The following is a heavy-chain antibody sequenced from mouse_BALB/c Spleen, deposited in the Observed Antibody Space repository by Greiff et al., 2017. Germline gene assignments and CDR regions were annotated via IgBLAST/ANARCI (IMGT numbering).Heavy chain of an antibody. CDR1: GYTFTDYN. D-gene: IGHD1-1*01. Sequence: EVQLQQSGPELVKPGASVKISCKASGYTFTDYNMHWVKQSHGKSLEWIGYIYPYNGGTGYNQKFKSKATLTVDNSSSTAYMERRSLTSEDSAVYYCARPLYYYGSIPFAYWGQGTLVTVSA. CDR3: ARPLYYYGSIPFAY. J-gene: IGHJ3*01. V-gene: IGHV1S29*02. CDR2: IYPYNGGT.